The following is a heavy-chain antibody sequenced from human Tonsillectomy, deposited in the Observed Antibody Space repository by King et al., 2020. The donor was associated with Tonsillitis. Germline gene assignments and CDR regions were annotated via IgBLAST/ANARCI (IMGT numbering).Heavy chain of an antibody. J-gene: IGHJ4*02. CDR3: AKESPYSGNYRFYYFDY. CDR1: GFTFSTYA. V-gene: IGHV3-23*01. CDR2: ISGRVTRT. D-gene: IGHD1-26*01. Sequence: DVQLQESGGGLVQPGGSLRLSCEASGFTFSTYAMSWVRQAPGKGPEWVSAISGRVTRTFYADSVKGRFTISRDDSKNTVSLQMSSLRAEDTAVYYCAKESPYSGNYRFYYFDYWGQGTLVTVSS.